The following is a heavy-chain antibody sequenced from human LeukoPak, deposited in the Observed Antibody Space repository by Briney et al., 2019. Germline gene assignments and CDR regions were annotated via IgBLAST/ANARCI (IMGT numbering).Heavy chain of an antibody. CDR1: GFTFSSYG. D-gene: IGHD2-2*01. CDR2: ISYDGSNK. V-gene: IGHV3-30*18. CDR3: AKESRYCSSTSCPYFDY. Sequence: GGSLRLSCAASGFTFSSYGMHWVRQAPGKGLVWVAVISYDGSNKYYADSVKGRFTISRDNSKNTLYLQMNSLRAEDTAVYYCAKESRYCSSTSCPYFDYWGQGTLVTVSS. J-gene: IGHJ4*02.